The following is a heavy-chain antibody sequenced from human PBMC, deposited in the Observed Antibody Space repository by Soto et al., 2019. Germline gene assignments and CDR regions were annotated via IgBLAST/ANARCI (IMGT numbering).Heavy chain of an antibody. CDR2: IFSNDEK. CDR1: GFSLSNARMG. D-gene: IGHD2-15*01. Sequence: QVTLKASGPVLVKPTETLTLTCTVSGFSLSNARMGVSWIRQPPGKALEWLAHIFSNDEKSYSTSLKSRFTSSKDTSKSQVVLTLTNMDPVDTATYYCALASKSYCSGGSFYWYFDLWGRGTLVTVSS. J-gene: IGHJ2*01. V-gene: IGHV2-26*01. CDR3: ALASKSYCSGGSFYWYFDL.